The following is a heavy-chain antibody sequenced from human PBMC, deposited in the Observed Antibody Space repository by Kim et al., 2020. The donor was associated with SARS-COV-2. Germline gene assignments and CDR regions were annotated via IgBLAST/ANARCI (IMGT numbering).Heavy chain of an antibody. V-gene: IGHV1-8*01. J-gene: IGHJ5*02. CDR3: AREVSEFGEFNWFDP. D-gene: IGHD3-10*01. Sequence: ASVKVSCKASGYTFTSYDINWVRQATGQGLEWMGWMNPNSGNTGYAQKFQGRVTMTRNTSISTAYMELSSLRSEDTAVYYCAREVSEFGEFNWFDPWGQGTLVTVSS. CDR2: MNPNSGNT. CDR1: GYTFTSYD.